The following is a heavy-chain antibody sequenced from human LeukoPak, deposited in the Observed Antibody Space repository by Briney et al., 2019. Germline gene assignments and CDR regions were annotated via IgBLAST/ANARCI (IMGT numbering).Heavy chain of an antibody. CDR1: GFTFSSYG. V-gene: IGHV3-30*02. CDR2: IHYDGNNK. Sequence: GGSLRLSCAASGFTFSSYGMHWVRQAPGKGLEWVAFIHYDGNNKYNADSVKGRFTISRDKSKNTLYLQMNSLRAEDTAVYYCAKDGPSESQYPYYMDVWGKGTTVTVSS. J-gene: IGHJ6*03. D-gene: IGHD1-26*01. CDR3: AKDGPSESQYPYYMDV.